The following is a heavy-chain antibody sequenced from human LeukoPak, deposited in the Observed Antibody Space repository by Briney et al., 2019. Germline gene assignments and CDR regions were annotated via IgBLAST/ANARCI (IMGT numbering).Heavy chain of an antibody. Sequence: PGRSLRLSCAASGFTFSSYGMHWVRQAPGKGLEWVAVMSYNGQITYYADSVKGRFTISRDNSQNMLYLQMNSLRVDDTSVYYCAKAQLERRELLPNFDSWGQGTLVTVSS. D-gene: IGHD1-1*01. CDR3: AKAQLERRELLPNFDS. CDR2: MSYNGQIT. CDR1: GFTFSSYG. J-gene: IGHJ4*02. V-gene: IGHV3-30*18.